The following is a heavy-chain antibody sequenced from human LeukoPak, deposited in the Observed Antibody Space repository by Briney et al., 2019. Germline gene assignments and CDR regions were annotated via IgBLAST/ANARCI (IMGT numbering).Heavy chain of an antibody. CDR1: GFTFSSYA. Sequence: PGGSLRLSCAPSGFTFSSYAMSWVRHAPGKGLEWVSAISGSGGSTYYADSVKGRFTISRDNSKNTLYLQMNSLRAEDTAVYYCAKGFYGSGSYASDYWGQGTLVTVSS. V-gene: IGHV3-23*01. J-gene: IGHJ4*02. CDR2: ISGSGGST. D-gene: IGHD3-10*01. CDR3: AKGFYGSGSYASDY.